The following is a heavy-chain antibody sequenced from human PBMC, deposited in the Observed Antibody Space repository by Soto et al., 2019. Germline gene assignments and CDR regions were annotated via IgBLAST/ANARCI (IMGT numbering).Heavy chain of an antibody. J-gene: IGHJ6*02. CDR2: INPSGGST. CDR1: GYSFTSYY. V-gene: IGHV1-46*01. D-gene: IGHD2-15*01. CDR3: ARRRDIVANKRRYGMDV. Sequence: ASVKVSCKASGYSFTSYYMHWVRQAPGQGLEWMGIINPSGGSTSYAQKFQGRVTMTRDTSTSTVYMELSSLRSEDTAVYYCARRRDIVANKRRYGMDVWGQGTTVTVSS.